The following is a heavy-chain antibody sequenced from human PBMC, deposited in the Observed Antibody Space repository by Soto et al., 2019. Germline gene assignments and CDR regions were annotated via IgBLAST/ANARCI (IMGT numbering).Heavy chain of an antibody. V-gene: IGHV3-30*18. J-gene: IGHJ4*02. CDR2: ISYDGSNK. Sequence: VQLVESGGGVVQPGRSLRLSCAASGFTFSSYGMHWVRQAPGKGLEWVAVISYDGSNKYYADSVKGRFTISRDNSKNTLYLQMNSLRAEDTAVYYCAKVRRVTGFDYWGQGTLVTVSS. CDR1: GFTFSSYG. CDR3: AKVRRVTGFDY. D-gene: IGHD2-21*02.